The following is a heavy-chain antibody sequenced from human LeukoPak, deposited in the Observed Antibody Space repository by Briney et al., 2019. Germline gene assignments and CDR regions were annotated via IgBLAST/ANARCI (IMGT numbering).Heavy chain of an antibody. Sequence: SETLSLTCTVSGGSISSSNYYWAWIRQPPGKGLECIGSIYYSGSTYYNPSLKSRVTISVDTSKNQFFLKVNSVTATDTAVYHCARHCCSGPAKRVFDIWGQGTMVTVSS. CDR2: IYYSGST. CDR3: ARHCCSGPAKRVFDI. D-gene: IGHD2-15*01. CDR1: GGSISSSNYY. V-gene: IGHV4-39*01. J-gene: IGHJ3*02.